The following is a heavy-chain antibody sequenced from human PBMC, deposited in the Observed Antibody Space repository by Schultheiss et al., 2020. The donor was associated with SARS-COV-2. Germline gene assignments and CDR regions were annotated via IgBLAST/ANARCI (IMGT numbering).Heavy chain of an antibody. D-gene: IGHD3-22*01. CDR1: GGSISSGNYY. J-gene: IGHJ6*02. V-gene: IGHV4-39*07. Sequence: SETLSLTCTVSGGSISSGNYYWGWIRQPPGKGLEWIGEINHSGSTNYNPSLKSRVTMSVDTSKNQFSLKLSSVTAADTAVYFCARETTYYNDNSGPLGVWGQGTAVTVSS. CDR2: INHSGST. CDR3: ARETTYYNDNSGPLGV.